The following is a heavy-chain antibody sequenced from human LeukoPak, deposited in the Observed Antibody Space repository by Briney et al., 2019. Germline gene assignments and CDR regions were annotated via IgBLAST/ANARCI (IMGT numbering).Heavy chain of an antibody. D-gene: IGHD3-22*01. CDR2: ISSDGSNK. J-gene: IGHJ4*02. Sequence: GGSLRLSCAASGFTFTSYGMHWVRQAPGKGQEWVAVISSDGSNKYYADSVKGRFTISRDNSKNTVYLQMNSLRAEDTAVYYCAKDHVYDSSGHYYMFGYWGQGTLVTVSS. V-gene: IGHV3-30*18. CDR1: GFTFTSYG. CDR3: AKDHVYDSSGHYYMFGY.